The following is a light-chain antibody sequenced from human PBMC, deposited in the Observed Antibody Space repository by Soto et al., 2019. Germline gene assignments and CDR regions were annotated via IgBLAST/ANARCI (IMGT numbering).Light chain of an antibody. Sequence: DIQMTQSPSTLSASVGDRVTITCRASQSISIWLAWYQQEPGKAPKLLIYKASSLQSGVPSRFSGSGSGTEFSLTISSRQPYDFATYYCQHYNSYPPWTFGQGTKVEIK. CDR1: QSISIW. CDR3: QHYNSYPPWT. V-gene: IGKV1-5*03. CDR2: KAS. J-gene: IGKJ1*01.